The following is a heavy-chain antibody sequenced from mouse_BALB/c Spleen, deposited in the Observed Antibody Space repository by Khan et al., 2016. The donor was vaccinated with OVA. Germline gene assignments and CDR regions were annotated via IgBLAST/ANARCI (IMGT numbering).Heavy chain of an antibody. D-gene: IGHD2-3*01. CDR1: GYSITSDYA. V-gene: IGHV3-2*02. CDR3: ASDGSRYNYAMDY. CDR2: ISYSGST. Sequence: EVQLQESGPGLVKPSQSLSLTCTVTGYSITSDYAWNWIRQFPGNKLEWMGYISYSGSTNYNQALKSRISITRDTYKNQFFLQLNSVTTEDTATYYCASDGSRYNYAMDYWGQGTSVTVSS. J-gene: IGHJ4*01.